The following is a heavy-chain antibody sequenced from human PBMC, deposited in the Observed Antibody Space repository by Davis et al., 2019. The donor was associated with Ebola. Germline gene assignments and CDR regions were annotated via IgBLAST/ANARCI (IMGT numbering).Heavy chain of an antibody. V-gene: IGHV4-59*08. D-gene: IGHD3-16*01. CDR3: ARLLGSTASKYYYGMDV. Sequence: GSLRLSCTVSGGSISSYYCSWIRQPPGKGLEWIGYIYYSGSTYYNPSLKSRVTISVDTSKNQFSLKLSSVTAADTAVYYCARLLGSTASKYYYGMDVWGQGTTVTVSS. CDR2: IYYSGST. J-gene: IGHJ6*02. CDR1: GGSISSYY.